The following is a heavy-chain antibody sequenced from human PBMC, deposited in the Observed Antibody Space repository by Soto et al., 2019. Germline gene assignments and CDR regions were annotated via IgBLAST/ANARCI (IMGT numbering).Heavy chain of an antibody. J-gene: IGHJ6*02. CDR1: GFTFSSYG. V-gene: IGHV3-30*18. Sequence: GRSLRLSCAASGFTFSSYGMHWVRQAPGKGLEWVAVISYDGSNKYYADSVKGRFTISRDNSKNTLYLQMNSLRAEDTAVYYCAKDGITGTEDYYYGMDVWGQGTTVTVSS. D-gene: IGHD1-20*01. CDR3: AKDGITGTEDYYYGMDV. CDR2: ISYDGSNK.